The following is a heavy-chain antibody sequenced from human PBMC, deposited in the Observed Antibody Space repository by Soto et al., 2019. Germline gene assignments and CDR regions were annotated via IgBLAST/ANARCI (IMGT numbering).Heavy chain of an antibody. J-gene: IGHJ3*02. CDR2: INDSGGAT. CDR3: AREGFSSGKAGGFDI. D-gene: IGHD6-19*01. Sequence: EVQLLESGGGLVQPGGSLRLSCAASGFTFSSSVMSWVRQAPGKGLEWVSTINDSGGATHYADSVKGRFTISRDNSKDTLFLQMNSLRAEDTAVYHCAREGFSSGKAGGFDIWGQGTMVTVSS. CDR1: GFTFSSSV. V-gene: IGHV3-23*01.